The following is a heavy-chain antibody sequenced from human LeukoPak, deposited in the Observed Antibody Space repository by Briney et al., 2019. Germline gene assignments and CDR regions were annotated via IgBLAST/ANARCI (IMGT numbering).Heavy chain of an antibody. V-gene: IGHV1-46*01. CDR3: ARGGGYCTNGVCYSRSNWFDP. Sequence: GASVKVSCKASGYTFTSYYMHWVRQAPGQRLEWMGIINPSGGSTSYAQKFQGRVTMTRDTSTSTVYMELSSLRSEDTAVYYCARGGGYCTNGVCYSRSNWFDPWGQGTLVTVSS. CDR1: GYTFTSYY. D-gene: IGHD2-8*01. CDR2: INPSGGST. J-gene: IGHJ5*02.